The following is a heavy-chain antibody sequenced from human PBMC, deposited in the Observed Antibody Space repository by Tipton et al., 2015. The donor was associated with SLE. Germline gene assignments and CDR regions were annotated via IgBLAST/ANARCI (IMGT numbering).Heavy chain of an antibody. V-gene: IGHV4-59*11. CDR3: ARGGGDSSTWDY. D-gene: IGHD6-13*01. Sequence: TLSLTCTVSGASISSLYWSWIRQPPGKGLEWIGCISYSGSTNYNPSLRSRVTLSIDTSKNQFSLKVTSVTASDTAVYYCARGGGDSSTWDYWGQGALVTVAS. CDR1: GASISSLY. CDR2: ISYSGST. J-gene: IGHJ4*02.